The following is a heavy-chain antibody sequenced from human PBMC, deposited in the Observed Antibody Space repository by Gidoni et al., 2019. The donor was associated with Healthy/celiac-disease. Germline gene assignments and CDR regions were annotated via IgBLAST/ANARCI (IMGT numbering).Heavy chain of an antibody. Sequence: QVQLVQSGAEVKKPGSSVKVSCKASGGTFSSYAISWVRQAPGQGLEWMGGIIPILGIANYAQKFQGRVTITADKSTSTAYMELSSLRSEDTAVYYCARGGDSSWPPKGNWFDPWGQVTLVTVSS. J-gene: IGHJ5*02. CDR3: ARGGDSSWPPKGNWFDP. CDR1: GGTFSSYA. CDR2: IIPILGIA. D-gene: IGHD6-13*01. V-gene: IGHV1-69*10.